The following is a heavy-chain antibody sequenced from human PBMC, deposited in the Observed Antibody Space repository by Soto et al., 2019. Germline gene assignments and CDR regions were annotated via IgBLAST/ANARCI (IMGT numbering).Heavy chain of an antibody. V-gene: IGHV4-30-4*01. CDR1: GGSISGGVGGLYY. CDR2: IYDSGST. CDR3: AREVIPLTTDWYFDL. J-gene: IGHJ2*01. Sequence: QLQLRESGPGLVKPSETLSLTCTVSGGSISGGVGGLYYWSWIRQPPGKGLEWIGYIYDSGSTYYNPSLKGRGTLSVDTSKNQFSLRLSSVTAADTAVYYCAREVIPLTTDWYFDLWGRGTLVTVSS. D-gene: IGHD4-17*01.